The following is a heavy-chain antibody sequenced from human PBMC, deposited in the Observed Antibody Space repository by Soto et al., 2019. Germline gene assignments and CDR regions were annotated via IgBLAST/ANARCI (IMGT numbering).Heavy chain of an antibody. Sequence: QVQLVQSGAEVKKPGSSVKVSCKASGGTFSSYAISWVRQAPGQGLEWMGGIIPIFGTANYAQKVQGRVTIPSDESTSTAYMELSSQRSEDTAVYHYARTAQSISSSHSGMDVWRQGTTVTVSS. J-gene: IGHJ6*02. CDR3: ARTAQSISSSHSGMDV. CDR2: IIPIFGTA. V-gene: IGHV1-69*01. D-gene: IGHD6-6*01. CDR1: GGTFSSYA.